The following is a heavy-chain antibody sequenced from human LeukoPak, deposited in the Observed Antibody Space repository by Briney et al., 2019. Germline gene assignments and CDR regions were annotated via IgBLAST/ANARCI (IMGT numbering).Heavy chain of an antibody. Sequence: GRSLRLSCAASGFTFSSYAMHWVRQAPGKGLEWVAVISYDGSNKYYADSVKGRFTISRDNSKNTLYLQMNSLRAEDTAVYYCARDKGYYYDSSGPVSAFDIWGQGTMVTVSS. J-gene: IGHJ3*02. CDR1: GFTFSSYA. CDR3: ARDKGYYYDSSGPVSAFDI. D-gene: IGHD3-22*01. CDR2: ISYDGSNK. V-gene: IGHV3-30-3*01.